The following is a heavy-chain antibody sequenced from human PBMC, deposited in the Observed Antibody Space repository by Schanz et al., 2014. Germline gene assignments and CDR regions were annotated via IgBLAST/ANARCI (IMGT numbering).Heavy chain of an antibody. Sequence: VHLLESGGGLVEPGGSLRLSCAASGFTLSNYAMSWVRQIPGKGLEWVSAISASGGTTYYADSVKGRFTISRDNSKNSLYLQMNSLRAEDTAVYYCARSRSGFYFDYWGQGTLVTVSS. J-gene: IGHJ4*02. CDR1: GFTLSNYA. CDR2: ISASGGTT. V-gene: IGHV3-23*01. CDR3: ARSRSGFYFDY. D-gene: IGHD1-26*01.